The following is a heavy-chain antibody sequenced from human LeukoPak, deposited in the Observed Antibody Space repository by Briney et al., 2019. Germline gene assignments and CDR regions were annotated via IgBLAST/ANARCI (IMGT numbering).Heavy chain of an antibody. D-gene: IGHD3-10*01. V-gene: IGHV4-39*02. J-gene: IGHJ4*02. CDR3: ARLRGSLLWFGTKPYYFDY. Sequence: PSETLSLTCTVSGDSISNSLYYWGWIRQPPGEGLEWIGSIYYSGRTHYNASLKSRVTISIDTSKNHFSLKLSSVTAADTAVYYCARLRGSLLWFGTKPYYFDYWGQGTLVTVSS. CDR1: GDSISNSLYY. CDR2: IYYSGRT.